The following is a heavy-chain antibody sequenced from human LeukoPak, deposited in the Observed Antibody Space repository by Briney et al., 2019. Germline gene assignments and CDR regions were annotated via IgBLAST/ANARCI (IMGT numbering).Heavy chain of an antibody. Sequence: SETLSLTCTVSGGSISSSSYYWGWIRQPPGKGLEWIGSIYYSGSTYYNPSLKSRVTISVDTSKNQFSLKLSSVTVADTAVYYCARQWETTVLYYYYGMDVWGQGTTVTVSS. CDR2: IYYSGST. V-gene: IGHV4-39*01. J-gene: IGHJ6*02. CDR1: GGSISSSSYY. D-gene: IGHD4-17*01. CDR3: ARQWETTVLYYYYGMDV.